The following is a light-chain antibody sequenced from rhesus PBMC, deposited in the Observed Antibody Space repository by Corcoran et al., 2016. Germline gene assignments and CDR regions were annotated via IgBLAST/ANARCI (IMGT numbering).Light chain of an antibody. CDR2: ETS. CDR1: QGISKF. J-gene: IGKJ4*01. CDR3: QQRNSYPVT. Sequence: DIQLTQSPSSLSASIGDRVTITCRASQGISKFLAWYQQKPGKAPKLLISETSNLQIGVPSRFSGRGSGTDFTLTISSLQPEDFAVYYWQQRNSYPVTFGGGTKVEIK. V-gene: IGKV1-38*01.